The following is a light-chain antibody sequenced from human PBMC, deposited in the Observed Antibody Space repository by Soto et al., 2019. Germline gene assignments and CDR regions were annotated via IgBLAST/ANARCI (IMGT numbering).Light chain of an antibody. V-gene: IGLV1-40*01. CDR3: HHFYSSLIISCV. J-gene: IGLJ3*02. Sequence: QSVLTQPPSVSGAPGQRVTISCTGSSSNIGRGYDVHWYQQLPGSAPRLLLSGDNNRPSGVPDRFSGSRSGTSASLAITGLQADDDADYYYHHFYSSLIISCVFGGGTKLTVL. CDR2: GDN. CDR1: SSNIGRGYD.